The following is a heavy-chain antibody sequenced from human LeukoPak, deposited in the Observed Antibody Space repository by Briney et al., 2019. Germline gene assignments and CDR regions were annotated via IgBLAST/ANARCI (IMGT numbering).Heavy chain of an antibody. Sequence: GGSLRLSCAASGFTFSSYAMSWIRQAPGKGLEWVSAISRSGGSTYYADSVKGRFTISRDNSKTTLYLQMNSLRAEDTAVYYCAKDPMSGRYFDWLSKDYGMDVWGEGTTVTVSS. D-gene: IGHD3-9*01. V-gene: IGHV3-23*01. J-gene: IGHJ6*04. CDR2: ISRSGGST. CDR1: GFTFSSYA. CDR3: AKDPMSGRYFDWLSKDYGMDV.